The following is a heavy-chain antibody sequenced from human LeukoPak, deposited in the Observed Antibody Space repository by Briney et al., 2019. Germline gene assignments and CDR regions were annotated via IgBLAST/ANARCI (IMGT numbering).Heavy chain of an antibody. CDR1: ASTFSTSW. J-gene: IGHJ4*02. CDR3: ATDRDNSDWQKRFDS. V-gene: IGHV3-7*01. Sequence: GGSMRLAWAADASTFSTSWMNWYRQAPGKGREWVGYINQDASERTYVDSVRGRLTISRDNAKNSLHLQMNSLRAEDTAVYYCATDRDNSDWQKRFDSWGQGTLVTVSS. D-gene: IGHD2-21*02. CDR2: INQDASER.